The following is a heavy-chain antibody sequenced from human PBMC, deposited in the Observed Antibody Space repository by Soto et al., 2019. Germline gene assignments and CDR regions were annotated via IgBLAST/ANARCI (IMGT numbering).Heavy chain of an antibody. CDR1: VFTFSSYA. V-gene: IGHV3-23*01. CDR3: AKPGILTGYHWFDP. CDR2: ISGSGGST. J-gene: IGHJ5*02. D-gene: IGHD3-9*01. Sequence: GSLRISCAASVFTFSSYAMSWVRQAPGKGLEWVSAISGSGGSTYYADSVKGRFTISRDNSKNTLYLQMNSLRAEDTAVYYCAKPGILTGYHWFDPWGQGTLVTVSS.